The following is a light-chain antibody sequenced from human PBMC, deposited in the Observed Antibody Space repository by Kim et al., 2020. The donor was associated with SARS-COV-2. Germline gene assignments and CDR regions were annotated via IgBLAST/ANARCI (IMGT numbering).Light chain of an antibody. CDR1: SLRSYY. CDR2: GRN. V-gene: IGLV3-19*01. CDR3: QSRDSGGRVM. J-gene: IGLJ3*02. Sequence: SSELTQDPVVSVAVGQTVRITCQGDSLRSYYASWYQQKPRQAPVLVIYGRNKRPSGVPDRFSGSASGNTASLTISGTQAEDEADFYCQSRDSGGRVMFGGGTQLTVL.